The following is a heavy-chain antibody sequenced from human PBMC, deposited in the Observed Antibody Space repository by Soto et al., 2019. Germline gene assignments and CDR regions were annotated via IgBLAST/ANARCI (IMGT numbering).Heavy chain of an antibody. CDR1: GFTFSSYE. V-gene: IGHV3-48*03. CDR3: ARGAPYDFWSGYRPQYYYYYYGMDV. D-gene: IGHD3-3*01. CDR2: ISSSGSTI. Sequence: PWGSLRLSCAASGFTFSSYEMNWVRQAPGKGLEGVSYISSSGSTIYYADSVRGRFTISRDNAKNSLYLQMNSLRAEDTAVYYCARGAPYDFWSGYRPQYYYYYYGMDVWGQGTTVTVSS. J-gene: IGHJ6*02.